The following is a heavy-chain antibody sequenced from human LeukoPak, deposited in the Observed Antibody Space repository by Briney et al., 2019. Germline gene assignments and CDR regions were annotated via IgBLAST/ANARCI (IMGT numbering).Heavy chain of an antibody. CDR1: GYTFTSYG. D-gene: IGHD3-22*01. CDR3: ARRIAYYYDSSGYYPIPFDY. CDR2: ISASNGNT. V-gene: IGHV1-18*01. Sequence: ASVKVSCKASGYTFTSYGISWVRQAPGQGLEWMGWISASNGNTNYAQKLQGRVTMTTDTSTSTAYMELRSLRSDDTAVYYCARRIAYYYDSSGYYPIPFDYWGQGTLVTVSS. J-gene: IGHJ4*02.